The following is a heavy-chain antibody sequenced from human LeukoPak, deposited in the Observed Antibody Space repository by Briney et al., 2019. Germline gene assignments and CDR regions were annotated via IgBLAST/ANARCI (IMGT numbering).Heavy chain of an antibody. Sequence: PGGSLRLSCAASGFTFSSYSMNWVRQAPGKGLEWVSYISSSSSTIYYADSVKGRFTISRDDSKNTLYLQMNSLRAEDTAVYYCAREGGGYCSSTSCYMHDYYYYYMDVWGKGTTVTVSS. V-gene: IGHV3-48*01. CDR3: AREGGGYCSSTSCYMHDYYYYYMDV. J-gene: IGHJ6*03. D-gene: IGHD2-2*02. CDR1: GFTFSSYS. CDR2: ISSSSSTI.